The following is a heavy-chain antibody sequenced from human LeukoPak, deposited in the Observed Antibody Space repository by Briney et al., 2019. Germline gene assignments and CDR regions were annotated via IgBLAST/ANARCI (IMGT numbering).Heavy chain of an antibody. D-gene: IGHD6-13*01. Sequence: SETLSLTCTVSGGSISSYYWSWIRQPPGKGLEWIGYIYYSGSTNYNPSLKSRVTISVDTSKNQFSLKLSSVTAADTAVYYCARRAAQKYSSRPAWYFQHWGQGTLVTVSS. CDR3: ARRAAQKYSSRPAWYFQH. J-gene: IGHJ1*01. CDR1: GGSISSYY. CDR2: IYYSGST. V-gene: IGHV4-59*12.